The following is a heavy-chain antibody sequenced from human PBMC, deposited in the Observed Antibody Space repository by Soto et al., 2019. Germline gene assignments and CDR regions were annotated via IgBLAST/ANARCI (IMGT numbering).Heavy chain of an antibody. Sequence: GGSLRLSCAASGFTFSNAWMSWVRQAPGKGLEWVGRIKSKTDGGTTDYAAPVKGRFTISRDDSKNTLYLQMNSLKTEDTAVYYCTHLKYYYDSSGYYEGDAFDIWGQGTMVTV. CDR3: THLKYYYDSSGYYEGDAFDI. CDR1: GFTFSNAW. J-gene: IGHJ3*02. CDR2: IKSKTDGGTT. D-gene: IGHD3-22*01. V-gene: IGHV3-15*01.